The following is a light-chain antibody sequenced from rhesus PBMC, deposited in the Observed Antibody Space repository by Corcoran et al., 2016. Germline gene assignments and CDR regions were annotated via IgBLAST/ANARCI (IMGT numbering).Light chain of an antibody. CDR3: QQGYNYPRT. Sequence: DIQMTQSPSSLSASVGDRVTITCQASQSLSNFVNWYQQKPGTTPKLLSYRESSLQSGIPSRLSGSGSGTDFTLTHRSLQPEDCATYYCQQGYNYPRTFGGGTKVELK. CDR1: QSLSNF. J-gene: IGKJ4*01. V-gene: IGKV1S9*01. CDR2: RES.